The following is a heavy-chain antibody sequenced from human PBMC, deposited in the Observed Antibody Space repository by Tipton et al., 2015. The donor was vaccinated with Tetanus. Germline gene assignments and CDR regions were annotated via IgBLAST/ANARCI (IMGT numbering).Heavy chain of an antibody. CDR2: ISYDGSNK. J-gene: IGHJ4*02. V-gene: IGHV3-30-3*01. CDR3: ARSYGDYLLDY. Sequence: AASGFTFSSYAMHWVRQAPGKGLEWVAVISYDGSNKYYADSVKGRFTISRDNSKNTLYLQMNSLRAEDTAVYYCARSYGDYLLDYWGQGTLVTVSS. D-gene: IGHD4-17*01. CDR1: GFTFSSYA.